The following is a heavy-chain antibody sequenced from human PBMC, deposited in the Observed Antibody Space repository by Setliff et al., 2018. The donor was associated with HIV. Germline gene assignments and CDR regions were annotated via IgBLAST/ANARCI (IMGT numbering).Heavy chain of an antibody. CDR2: INPLSDAT. V-gene: IGHV1-2*02. CDR1: GYTFSDYY. Sequence: ASVKVSCKASGYTFSDYYLHWVRQAPGQAIEWMGWINPLSDATKFSHKFQGRVTVTRDTSINTAYMELSSLRYDDTAIYYCARSPDPYSGTTDYWGQGTLVTVSS. J-gene: IGHJ4*02. D-gene: IGHD1-26*01. CDR3: ARSPDPYSGTTDY.